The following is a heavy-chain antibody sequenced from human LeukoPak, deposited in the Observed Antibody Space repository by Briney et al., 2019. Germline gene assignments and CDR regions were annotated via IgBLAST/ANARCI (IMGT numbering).Heavy chain of an antibody. CDR3: AKVHNYDFWSGYYKDY. J-gene: IGHJ4*02. D-gene: IGHD3-3*01. CDR2: IRYDGSNK. V-gene: IGHV3-30*02. Sequence: AGGSLRLSCAASGFTFSSYGMHWVRQAPGKGLEWVAFIRYDGSNKYYADSVKGRFTISRDNSKNTLYLQMNSLRAEDTAVYYCAKVHNYDFWSGYYKDYWGQGTLVTVSS. CDR1: GFTFSSYG.